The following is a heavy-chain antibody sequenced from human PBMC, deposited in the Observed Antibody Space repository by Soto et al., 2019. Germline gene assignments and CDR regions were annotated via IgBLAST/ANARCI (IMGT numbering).Heavy chain of an antibody. CDR1: GYRFISYW. CDR3: ARHGDSWRGYYTPSNSHYHYAMDV. J-gene: IGHJ6*02. V-gene: IGHV5-51*01. D-gene: IGHD3-3*01. CDR2: IYPGDSDI. Sequence: GESLKISCKTSGYRFISYWIGWVRQMPGKGLEWMGTIYPGDSDIKYSPSFEGQVTLSADKSITTAYLQWSSLKASDTAIYYCARHGDSWRGYYTPSNSHYHYAMDVWGQGTTVTVSS.